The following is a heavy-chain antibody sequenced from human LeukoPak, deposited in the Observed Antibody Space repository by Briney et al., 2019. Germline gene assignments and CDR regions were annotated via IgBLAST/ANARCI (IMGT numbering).Heavy chain of an antibody. CDR2: IWSDGSNE. CDR3: ARQMSVFGGGDWLDP. Sequence: GRSLKLSCAASGFTFSNYDMHWVRQAPGKGLEWAAVIWSDGSNEYSTDSLKGRFTISRDNSKNTLYLQMNSLRAEDTAVYYCARQMSVFGGGDWLDPWGQGTLVTVSS. V-gene: IGHV3-33*01. J-gene: IGHJ5*02. D-gene: IGHD2-15*01. CDR1: GFTFSNYD.